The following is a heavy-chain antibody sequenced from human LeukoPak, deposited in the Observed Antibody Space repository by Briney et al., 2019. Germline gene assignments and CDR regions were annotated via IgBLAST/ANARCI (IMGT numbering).Heavy chain of an antibody. CDR1: GSTFSSYW. V-gene: IGHV3-7*05. CDR3: ARHLSGDDI. Sequence: TGGSLRLSCAASGSTFSSYWMNWVRQAPGKGLEWVANIKQDGSQKYYVDSVKGRFTISRDNAKNSLYLQMNSLRAEDTAVYYCARHLSGDDIWGQGTMVTVSS. D-gene: IGHD4-17*01. J-gene: IGHJ3*02. CDR2: IKQDGSQK.